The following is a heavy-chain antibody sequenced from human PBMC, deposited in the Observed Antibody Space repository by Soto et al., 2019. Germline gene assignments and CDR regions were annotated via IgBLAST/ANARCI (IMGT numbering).Heavy chain of an antibody. Sequence: PGGSLRLSCAASGFSFSSYAMSWVRQAPSQGLEWVSSITTRGGRTYYADSVRGRFTISRDNFANALYLEMNSLRAEDTAIYSCAKEYYYDPSGPYSDLYFDSWGQGTLVTVSS. D-gene: IGHD3-22*01. V-gene: IGHV3-23*01. CDR1: GFSFSSYA. CDR3: AKEYYYDPSGPYSDLYFDS. J-gene: IGHJ4*02. CDR2: ITTRGGRT.